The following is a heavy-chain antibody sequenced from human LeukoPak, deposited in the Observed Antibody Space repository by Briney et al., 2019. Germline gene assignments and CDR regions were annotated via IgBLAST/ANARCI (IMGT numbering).Heavy chain of an antibody. J-gene: IGHJ4*02. Sequence: SETLSLTCTVSGGSISSGGYYWSWIRQHPGKGLEWIGYIYYSGSAYYNPSLKSRVTISVDTSKNRFSLKLSSVTAADTAVYYCARDRSRGYSGGYYFDYWGQGTLVTVSS. CDR3: ARDRSRGYSGGYYFDY. D-gene: IGHD5-12*01. V-gene: IGHV4-31*03. CDR1: GGSISSGGYY. CDR2: IYYSGSA.